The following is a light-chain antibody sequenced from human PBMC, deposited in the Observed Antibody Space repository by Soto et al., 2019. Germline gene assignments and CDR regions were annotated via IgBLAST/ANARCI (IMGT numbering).Light chain of an antibody. Sequence: EIVMTQSPLSLPVTVGEPASISCRSSQSLLYSDGNNYLDWYLQKPGQSPQLLIHLGSNRASGVPDRFIGSGSGTDFTLKISRVEAEDVGVYFGMQALQTPLTFGGGTKVEIK. CDR2: LGS. CDR3: MQALQTPLT. J-gene: IGKJ4*01. V-gene: IGKV2-28*01. CDR1: QSLLYSDGNNY.